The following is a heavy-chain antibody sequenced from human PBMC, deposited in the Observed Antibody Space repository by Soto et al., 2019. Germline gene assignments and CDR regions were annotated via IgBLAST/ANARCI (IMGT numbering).Heavy chain of an antibody. CDR1: GGSVSSGAYY. V-gene: IGHV4-31*03. D-gene: IGHD5-12*01. J-gene: IGHJ3*02. Sequence: QVQLQASDAGLVKASQTLSLTCTVSGGSVSSGAYYWTRIRQRPGKGLEWIGYIYYSGSTYYSLSLQSRLSISLDTSKNQFSLRLSSVTAADTAMYYCARARLRAVYAFDIWGQGTMVTVSS. CDR3: ARARLRAVYAFDI. CDR2: IYYSGST.